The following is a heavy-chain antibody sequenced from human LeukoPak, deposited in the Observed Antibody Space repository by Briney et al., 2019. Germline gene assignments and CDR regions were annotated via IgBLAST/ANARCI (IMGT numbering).Heavy chain of an antibody. V-gene: IGHV5-51*01. CDR3: AISPAIAARRKYYYYYYGMDV. CDR1: GYSFTSYW. CDR2: IYPGDSDT. D-gene: IGHD6-6*01. Sequence: GESLKISCKGSGYSFTSYWIDWVRQMPGKGLEWMGIIYPGDSDTRYSPSFQGQVTISADKSISTAYLQWSSLKASDTAMYYCAISPAIAARRKYYYYYYGMDVWGQGTTVTVSS. J-gene: IGHJ6*02.